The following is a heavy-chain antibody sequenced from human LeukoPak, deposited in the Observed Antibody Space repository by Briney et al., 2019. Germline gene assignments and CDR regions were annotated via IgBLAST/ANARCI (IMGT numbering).Heavy chain of an antibody. J-gene: IGHJ4*02. CDR1: GFTFSSYW. D-gene: IGHD3-3*01. V-gene: IGHV3-7*04. CDR2: IKQDGSEK. Sequence: GGSLRLSCAASGFTFSSYWTSWVRQAPGKGLEWVANIKQDGSEKCYVDSVKGRFTISRDNAKNSLYLQMNSLRAEDTAVYYCTRGSRSFGVVHRPYYFDYWGQGTLVTVSS. CDR3: TRGSRSFGVVHRPYYFDY.